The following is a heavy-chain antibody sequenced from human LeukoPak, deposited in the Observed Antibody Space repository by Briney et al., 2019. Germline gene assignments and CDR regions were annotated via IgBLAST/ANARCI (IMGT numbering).Heavy chain of an antibody. V-gene: IGHV3-33*06. CDR3: AKGGSYNQYFDY. J-gene: IGHJ4*02. CDR2: IWYDGSNK. Sequence: PGGSLRLSCAASGFTFSSYGMHWVRQAPGKGLEWVAVIWYDGSNKYYADSVKGRFTISRDNSKNTLCLQMNSLRAEDTAVYYCAKGGSYNQYFDYWGQGTLVTVSS. D-gene: IGHD1-26*01. CDR1: GFTFSSYG.